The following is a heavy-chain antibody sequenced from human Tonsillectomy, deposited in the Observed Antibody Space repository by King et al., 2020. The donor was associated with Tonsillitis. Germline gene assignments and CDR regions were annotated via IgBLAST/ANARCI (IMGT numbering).Heavy chain of an antibody. D-gene: IGHD3-22*01. V-gene: IGHV3-48*01. CDR1: KFSFSTCS. J-gene: IGHJ4*02. CDR3: VREWYYDSSGYCGDY. CDR2: INSDSSKI. Sequence: VQLVESGGGLVQPGGSLRLSCAASKFSFSTCSMNWFRQAPGKGLEWVSYINSDSSKIYYADSVKGRFTMSRDNAKNSLYLQMNSLRAEDTAVYYCVREWYYDSSGYCGDYWGQGTLVTVSS.